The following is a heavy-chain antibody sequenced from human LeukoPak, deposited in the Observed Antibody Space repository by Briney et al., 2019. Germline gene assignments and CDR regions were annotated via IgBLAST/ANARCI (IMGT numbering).Heavy chain of an antibody. CDR3: ARVHDIAAAGTGFDY. CDR2: INPNSGGT. Sequence: EASVKVSCKASGCTFTGYYMHWVRQAPGQGLEWMGWINPNSGGTNYAQKFQGRVTMTRDTSISTAYMELSRLRSDDTAVYYCARVHDIAAAGTGFDYWGQGTLVTVSS. CDR1: GCTFTGYY. J-gene: IGHJ4*02. V-gene: IGHV1-2*02. D-gene: IGHD6-13*01.